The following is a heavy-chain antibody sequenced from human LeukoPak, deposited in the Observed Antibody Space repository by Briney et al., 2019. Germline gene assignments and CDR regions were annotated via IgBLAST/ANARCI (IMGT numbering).Heavy chain of an antibody. V-gene: IGHV3-7*01. CDR1: GVTFSSYW. CDR3: ARDAVAARPYYYYGMDV. J-gene: IGHJ6*02. D-gene: IGHD6-6*01. Sequence: GGSLRLSCAASGVTFSSYWMSWVRQAPGKGLEWEANIKQDGSEKYYADSVKGRFTISRDNAKNSLYLQMNSLRAEDTAVYYCARDAVAARPYYYYGMDVWGQGTTVTVSS. CDR2: IKQDGSEK.